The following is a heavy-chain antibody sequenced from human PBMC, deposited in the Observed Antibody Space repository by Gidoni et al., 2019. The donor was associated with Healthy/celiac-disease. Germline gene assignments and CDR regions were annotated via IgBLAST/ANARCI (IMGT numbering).Heavy chain of an antibody. V-gene: IGHV4-31*03. CDR3: ARDHRALGDSYFDY. J-gene: IGHJ4*02. CDR1: GGSISRGGYY. Sequence: QVQLQESGPGLVKPSQTLSLTCTVSGGSISRGGYYWSWIRQHPVKGLEWIGYIYYSGSTYYNPSLKSRVTISVDTSKNQFSLKLSSVTAADTAVYYWARDHRALGDSYFDYWGQGTLVTVSS. D-gene: IGHD2-21*01. CDR2: IYYSGST.